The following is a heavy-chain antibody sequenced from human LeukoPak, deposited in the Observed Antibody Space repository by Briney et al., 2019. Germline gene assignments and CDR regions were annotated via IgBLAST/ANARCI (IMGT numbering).Heavy chain of an antibody. CDR3: ARALRDAFDI. CDR1: GFTFGDYA. J-gene: IGHJ3*02. Sequence: GGSLRLSCTASGFTFGDYAMSWVRQAPGKGLEWVGFIRSKAYGGTTEYAASVKGRFTISRDNAQNSLYLQLNSLRAGDTAVYYCARALRDAFDIWGQGTLVTVSS. V-gene: IGHV3-49*04. CDR2: IRSKAYGGTT.